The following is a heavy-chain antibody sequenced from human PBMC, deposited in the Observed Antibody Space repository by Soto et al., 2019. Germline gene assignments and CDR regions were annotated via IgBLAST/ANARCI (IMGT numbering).Heavy chain of an antibody. CDR2: INAGNGNT. V-gene: IGHV1-3*01. CDR3: ARGVRFEYQLPIYYYYYYMDV. D-gene: IGHD2-2*01. CDR1: GYTFTSYA. Sequence: ASVKVSCKASGYTFTSYAMHWVRQAPGQRLEWMGWINAGNGNTKYSQKFQGRVTITRDTSASTAYMELSSLRSEDTAVYYCARGVRFEYQLPIYYYYYYMDVWGKGTTVTVSS. J-gene: IGHJ6*03.